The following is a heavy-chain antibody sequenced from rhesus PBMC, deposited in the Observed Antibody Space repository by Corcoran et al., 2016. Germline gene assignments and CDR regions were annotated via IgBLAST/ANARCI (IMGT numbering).Heavy chain of an antibody. V-gene: IGHV4-122*02. CDR1: VGSISNRSSY. CDR3: ARVGIAAAGTWSDY. CDR2: ISYSRST. J-gene: IGHJ4*01. D-gene: IGHD6-25*01. Sequence: QVQLQASGPGLVQPSATLSLTCAVSVGSISNRSSYWRCLRQAPGKGLEWIGYISYSRSTSYNPSLKSRVTMSRVTSKNQFSLKRSAVTAAYTAVDYCARVGIAAAGTWSDYWGQGVLVTVSS.